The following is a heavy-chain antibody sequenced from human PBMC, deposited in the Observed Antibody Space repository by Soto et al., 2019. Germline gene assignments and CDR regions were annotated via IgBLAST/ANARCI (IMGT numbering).Heavy chain of an antibody. D-gene: IGHD2-2*01. CDR2: IRSKANSYAT. CDR1: GFTFSGSA. CDR3: TRRLLYCSSTSCSRNWFDP. V-gene: IGHV3-73*01. J-gene: IGHJ5*02. Sequence: GGSLRLSCAASGFTFSGSAMHWVRQASGKGLEWVGRIRSKANSYATAYAASVKGRFTISRDDSKNTAYLQMNSLKTEDTAVYYCTRRLLYCSSTSCSRNWFDPWGQGTLVTVSS.